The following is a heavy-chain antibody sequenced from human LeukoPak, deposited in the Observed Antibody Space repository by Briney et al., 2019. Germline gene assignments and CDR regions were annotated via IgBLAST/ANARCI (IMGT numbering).Heavy chain of an antibody. CDR3: VIGGTYGSGS. Sequence: GGSLRLSCAASGVTFANTWRHWVRQAPGKVLVWVSIINNDGSSTNYADSVKGRFTISRDNAKNTLYLQMNSLRDEDTAVYYCVIGGTYGSGSWGQGTLVTVSS. CDR1: GVTFANTW. V-gene: IGHV3-74*01. CDR2: INNDGSST. J-gene: IGHJ4*02. D-gene: IGHD3-10*01.